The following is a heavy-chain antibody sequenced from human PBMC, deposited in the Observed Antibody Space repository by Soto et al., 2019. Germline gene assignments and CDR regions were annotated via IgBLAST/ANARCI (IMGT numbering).Heavy chain of an antibody. V-gene: IGHV4-4*02. J-gene: IGHJ4*02. CDR2: IYHSGST. Sequence: QVQLQESGPGLVKPSGTLSLTCAVSGGSISSDNWWTWVRQPPGKGLEWIGEIYHSGSTNYNPSLKSRLTISVDKSKNQFSLNLSSVTAADTAVYYCARGGTGASDYWGQGTLVTVSS. CDR3: ARGGTGASDY. D-gene: IGHD3-16*01. CDR1: GGSISSDNW.